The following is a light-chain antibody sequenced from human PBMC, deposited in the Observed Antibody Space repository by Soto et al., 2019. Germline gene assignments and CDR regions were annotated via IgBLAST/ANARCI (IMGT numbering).Light chain of an antibody. CDR3: LQGSHWPRT. J-gene: IGKJ1*01. CDR2: KVS. V-gene: IGKV2-30*01. Sequence: DVVMTQSPLSLPVTLGQPASISCRSSQSLIYSDGNTYLSWFQQRPGQSPRRLIYKVSDRDSGVPDRFSGSGSSTDFTLKISRVEAEDVRVYYCLQGSHWPRTFGQGTKVEIK. CDR1: QSLIYSDGNTY.